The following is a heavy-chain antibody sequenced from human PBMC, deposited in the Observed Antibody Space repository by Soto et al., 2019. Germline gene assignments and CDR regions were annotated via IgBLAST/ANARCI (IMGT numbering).Heavy chain of an antibody. V-gene: IGHV6-1*01. CDR2: TYYRSKWSN. D-gene: IGHD2-2*01. CDR3: ARQDSGYVDY. J-gene: IGHJ4*01. CDR1: GDSVSGKSAA. Sequence: SQTLSLTCAMSGDSVSGKSAALNWIRQSPSRGLEWLGRTYYRSKWSNDYAASVKSRITINPDTSKNQFSLQLNSVSPEDTAVYYCARQDSGYVDYWGHGTLVTVSS.